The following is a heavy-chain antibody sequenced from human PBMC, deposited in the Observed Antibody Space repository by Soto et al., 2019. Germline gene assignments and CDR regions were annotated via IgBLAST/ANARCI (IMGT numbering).Heavy chain of an antibody. Sequence: GGPLRLSCAASGFTFSDYYMSWIRQAPGKGLEWISYISGSGSKIYYADSVKGRFTISRDNAKNSMYLQMNSLRAEDTAVYYCASDPRGGGPNYWGQGALVTVS. CDR2: ISGSGSKI. CDR3: ASDPRGGGPNY. CDR1: GFTFSDYY. D-gene: IGHD3-10*01. J-gene: IGHJ4*02. V-gene: IGHV3-11*01.